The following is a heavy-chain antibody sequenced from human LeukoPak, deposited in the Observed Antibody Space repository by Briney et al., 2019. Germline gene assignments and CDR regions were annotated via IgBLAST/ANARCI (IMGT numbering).Heavy chain of an antibody. V-gene: IGHV3-30*18. Sequence: QPGRSLRLSCAASGFTFSSYGMHWVRQAPGKGLEWVAVISYDGSNKYYADSVKGRFTISRDNSKNTLYLQMNSLRAEDTAVYYCAKEIGYGDFPNFDYWGQGTLVTVSS. CDR2: ISYDGSNK. CDR1: GFTFSSYG. CDR3: AKEIGYGDFPNFDY. D-gene: IGHD4-17*01. J-gene: IGHJ4*02.